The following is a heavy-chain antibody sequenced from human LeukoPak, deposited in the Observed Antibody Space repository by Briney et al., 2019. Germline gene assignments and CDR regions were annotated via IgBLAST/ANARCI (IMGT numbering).Heavy chain of an antibody. CDR1: GFTFNYFW. V-gene: IGHV3-74*01. Sequence: GGSLRLSCAASGFTFNYFWMHWVRQVPGKGLVWVSGINNDGTATYYADSVKGRFTISRDNAKNTVYLQMNSLTAEDTAVYYCARMPSYSNYAFYFMDVWGKGTTVTVSS. CDR3: ARMPSYSNYAFYFMDV. J-gene: IGHJ6*03. CDR2: INNDGTAT. D-gene: IGHD4-11*01.